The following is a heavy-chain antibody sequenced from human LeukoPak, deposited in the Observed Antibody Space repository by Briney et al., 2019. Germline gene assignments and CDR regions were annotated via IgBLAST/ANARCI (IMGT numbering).Heavy chain of an antibody. J-gene: IGHJ4*02. CDR3: ARGRTVAYYDFWSGYYPHYFDY. V-gene: IGHV1-8*01. CDR2: MNPNSGNT. D-gene: IGHD3-3*01. CDR1: GYTFTSYD. Sequence: GASVKVSCKASGYTFTSYDINWVRQATGQGLEWMGWMNPNSGNTGHAQKFQGRVTMTRNTSISTAYMELSSLRSEDTAVYYCARGRTVAYYDFWSGYYPHYFDYWGQGTLVTVSS.